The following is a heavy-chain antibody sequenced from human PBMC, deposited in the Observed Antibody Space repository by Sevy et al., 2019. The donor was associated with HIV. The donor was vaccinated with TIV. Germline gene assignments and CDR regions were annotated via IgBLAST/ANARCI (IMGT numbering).Heavy chain of an antibody. Sequence: GGSLRLSCAGSGFSFNNFWMSWVRQAPGKGLEWVANIKQDGSEKYYVDSVKGRFTISRDNAKNSLYLQMNSLRAEDTAVYYCARDQGRKIVVVPAAMLDYYYGMDVWGQGTTVTVSS. CDR3: ARDQGRKIVVVPAAMLDYYYGMDV. V-gene: IGHV3-7*01. J-gene: IGHJ6*02. D-gene: IGHD2-2*01. CDR2: IKQDGSEK. CDR1: GFSFNNFW.